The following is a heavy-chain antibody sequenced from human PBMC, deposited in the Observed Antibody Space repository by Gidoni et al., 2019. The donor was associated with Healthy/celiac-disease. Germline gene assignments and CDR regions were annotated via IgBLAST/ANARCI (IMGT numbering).Heavy chain of an antibody. J-gene: IGHJ4*02. CDR3: VRDCSSTSCYWFFDF. D-gene: IGHD2-2*01. Sequence: GGGLVQPGGSLRLSCAASGFNFSSYWMSWVRQAPGKGLEWVANIKQDGSEKYYVDSVKVRFTISRDNAKNSLYLQMNSLRAEDTAVDYCVRDCSSTSCYWFFDFWGQGTLVTVSS. V-gene: IGHV3-7*01. CDR1: GFNFSSYW. CDR2: IKQDGSEK.